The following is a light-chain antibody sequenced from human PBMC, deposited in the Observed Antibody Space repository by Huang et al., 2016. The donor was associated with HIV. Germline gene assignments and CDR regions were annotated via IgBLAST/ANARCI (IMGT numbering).Light chain of an antibody. J-gene: IGKJ3*01. V-gene: IGKV1-8*01. CDR3: QQYDIHPLT. CDR1: QDINNF. Sequence: IRMTQSPSSLSASTGDSVTITCRANQDINNFLAWYQQRPGSVPKLLIYAASHLQSGVPSRFSGNGSGTDFTLTIGCLHSEDVATYYCQQYDIHPLTFGPGTRVDIK. CDR2: AAS.